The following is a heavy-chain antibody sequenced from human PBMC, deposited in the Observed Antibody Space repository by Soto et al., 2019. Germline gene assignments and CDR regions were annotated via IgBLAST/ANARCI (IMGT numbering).Heavy chain of an antibody. Sequence: GGSLRLSCAASGFTFINSAMTWVRQAPAKGLEWVSTIRDSDSGGSTFYADSVKGRFTISRDDSKNTLYLQMSSLRAEDTAMYYCAKVRVGIDVDFDYWGQGALVTVSS. CDR2: IRDSDSGGST. CDR1: GFTFINSA. J-gene: IGHJ4*02. CDR3: AKVRVGIDVDFDY. V-gene: IGHV3-23*01. D-gene: IGHD2-21*01.